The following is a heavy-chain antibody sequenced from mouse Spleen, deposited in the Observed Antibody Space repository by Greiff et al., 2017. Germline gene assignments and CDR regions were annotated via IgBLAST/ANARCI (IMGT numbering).Heavy chain of an antibody. CDR2: IHPNSGST. CDR3: ARSNEDPYAMDY. CDR1: GYTFTSYW. Sequence: QVQLKQPGAELVKPGASVKLSCKASGYTFTSYWMHWVKQRPGQGLEWIGMIHPNSGSTNYNEKFKSKATLTVDKSSSTAYMQLSSLTSEDSSVYYCARSNEDPYAMDYGGQGTSVTVSS. V-gene: IGHV1-64*01. J-gene: IGHJ4*01.